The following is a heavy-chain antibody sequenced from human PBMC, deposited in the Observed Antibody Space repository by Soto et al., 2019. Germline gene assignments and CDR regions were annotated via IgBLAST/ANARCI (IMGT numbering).Heavy chain of an antibody. CDR1: GFTFSSYS. CDR2: ISSSSSYI. V-gene: IGHV3-21*01. J-gene: IGHJ4*02. CDR3: ARREDFWSGYPDY. D-gene: IGHD3-3*01. Sequence: GGSLRLSCAASGFTFSSYSMNWVRQAPGKGLEWVSSISSSSSYIYYADSVKGRFTISRDNAKNSLYLQMNSLRAEDTAVYYCARREDFWSGYPDYWGQGTLVTVSS.